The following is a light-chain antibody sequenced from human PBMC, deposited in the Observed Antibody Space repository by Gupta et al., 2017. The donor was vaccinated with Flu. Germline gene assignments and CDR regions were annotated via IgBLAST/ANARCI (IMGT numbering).Light chain of an antibody. J-gene: IGKJ1*01. CDR2: GAS. CDR1: QRVSRSD. CDR3: HQFGGSPQT. Sequence: EIVLTQSPGTLSLSPGERATLSCRASQRVSRSDLAWYQQKPGQAPSLLIYGASSRATGIPDRFSGSGSGTDFTLTISRLEPEDFAVYYCHQFGGSPQTFGQGTKVEIK. V-gene: IGKV3-20*01.